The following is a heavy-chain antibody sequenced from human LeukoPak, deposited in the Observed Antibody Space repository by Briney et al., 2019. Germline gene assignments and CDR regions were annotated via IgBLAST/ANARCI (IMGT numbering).Heavy chain of an antibody. J-gene: IGHJ5*02. CDR1: GDSISSGGYY. D-gene: IGHD2-21*01. Sequence: PSETLSLTCTVSGDSISSGGYYWSWIRQHPGKGLEWIGHIFYSGNTLYNPSLESRLTMSVDTSKNQFSLKLSSATAADTAVYYCARESLYSGWFDPWGQGTLVTVSS. CDR2: IFYSGNT. V-gene: IGHV4-31*03. CDR3: ARESLYSGWFDP.